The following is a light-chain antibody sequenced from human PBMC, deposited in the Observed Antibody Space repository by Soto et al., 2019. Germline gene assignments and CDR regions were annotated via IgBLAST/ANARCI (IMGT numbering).Light chain of an antibody. Sequence: EIVLTQSPGTLSLSPGERATLSCRASQSVASNNLAWYQQKPGQSPRLLIYGASSRARGIPDRFTGSGSGTDFILTISRLEPEDFAVYYCQQYGSSPLTFGQGTRVEIK. CDR2: GAS. J-gene: IGKJ1*01. CDR1: QSVASNN. CDR3: QQYGSSPLT. V-gene: IGKV3-20*01.